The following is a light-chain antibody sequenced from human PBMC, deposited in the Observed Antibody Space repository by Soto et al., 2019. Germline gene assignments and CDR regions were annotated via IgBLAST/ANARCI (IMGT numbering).Light chain of an antibody. Sequence: QSVLTQPPSASGTPGQRVTISCSGSSSNIGSNYVYWYQQLPGTAPKLLIYRNNQRPSGVPDRFSGSKSGTSASLAISGLRSEDEADYYCAAWDDSLSGSSYVFGTGTNLPVL. J-gene: IGLJ1*01. V-gene: IGLV1-47*01. CDR2: RNN. CDR1: SSNIGSNY. CDR3: AAWDDSLSGSSYV.